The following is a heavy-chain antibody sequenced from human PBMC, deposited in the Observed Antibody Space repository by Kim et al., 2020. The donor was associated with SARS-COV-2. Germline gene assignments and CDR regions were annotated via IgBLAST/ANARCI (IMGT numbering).Heavy chain of an antibody. D-gene: IGHD1-26*01. Sequence: ASVKVSCKASGYTFTSYGISWVRQAPGQGLEWMGWISAYNGNTNYAQKLQGRVTMTTDTSTSTAYMELRSLRSDDTAVYYCARDLTSFIVGATHFDYWGQGTLVTVSS. CDR2: ISAYNGNT. CDR1: GYTFTSYG. J-gene: IGHJ4*02. CDR3: ARDLTSFIVGATHFDY. V-gene: IGHV1-18*01.